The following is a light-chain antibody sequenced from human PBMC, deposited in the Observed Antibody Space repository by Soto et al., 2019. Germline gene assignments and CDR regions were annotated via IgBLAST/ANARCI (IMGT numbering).Light chain of an antibody. J-gene: IGKJ3*01. CDR3: HYYDDSLFT. CDR1: ENINSWF. V-gene: IGKV3-20*01. Sequence: EIVLTQSPGTLSLSPGERATFSCRASENINSWFLAWYQQKPGQAPRLLIYGASSRATGIPDRFSGSGSGTDFTLTISRLEPEDFAVYYCHYYDDSLFTFGPGTKLDIK. CDR2: GAS.